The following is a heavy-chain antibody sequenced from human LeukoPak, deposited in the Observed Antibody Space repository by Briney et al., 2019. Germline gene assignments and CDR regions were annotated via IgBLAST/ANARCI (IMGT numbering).Heavy chain of an antibody. Sequence: SETLSLTCSVYGGSLSGYSWSWIRQPPGKGLEWIGELNHSGSTNYNPSLKSRVTISVDTSKNQFSLKLSSVTAADSAFYYCARVPGRPAAVFDYWGQGTLVTVSS. CDR3: ARVPGRPAAVFDY. V-gene: IGHV4-34*01. CDR2: LNHSGST. D-gene: IGHD2-2*01. CDR1: GGSLSGYS. J-gene: IGHJ4*02.